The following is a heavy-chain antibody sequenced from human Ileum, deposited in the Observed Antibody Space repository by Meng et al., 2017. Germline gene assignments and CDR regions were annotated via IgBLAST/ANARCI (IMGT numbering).Heavy chain of an antibody. CDR3: ARGGHDSSGYYSFDY. D-gene: IGHD3-22*01. CDR1: GGSFSGYY. CDR2: INHSGST. Sequence: QVQVQRGGAVLLKPSETLSLTCAVYGGSFSGYYWSWIRQPPGKGLEWIGEINHSGSTNYNPSLKSRVTISVDTSKNQLSLKLSSVTAADTAVYYCARGGHDSSGYYSFDYWGQGTLVTVSS. J-gene: IGHJ4*02. V-gene: IGHV4-34*01.